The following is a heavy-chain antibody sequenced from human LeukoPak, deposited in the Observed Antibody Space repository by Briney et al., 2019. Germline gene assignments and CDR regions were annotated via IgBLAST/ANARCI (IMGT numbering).Heavy chain of an antibody. CDR1: GGSITSSSYH. CDR3: ARNTIYYDSTGYMDV. D-gene: IGHD3-22*01. CDR2: IYYTGTT. Sequence: SETLSLTCTVSGGSITSSSYHWGWIRQPPGKGLEWIGSIYYTGTTYYNPSLKSRVSIFVDTSKNQFSLKLSSVTAADTAVYYCARNTIYYDSTGYMDVWGKGTTVTVSS. J-gene: IGHJ6*03. V-gene: IGHV4-39*01.